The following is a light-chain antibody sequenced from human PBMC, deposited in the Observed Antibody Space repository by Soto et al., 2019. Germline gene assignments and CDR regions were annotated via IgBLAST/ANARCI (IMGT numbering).Light chain of an antibody. V-gene: IGLV2-8*01. CDR2: EVS. Sequence: QSVLTQPPSASGSPGQSVTISCTGTSSDVGDYNYVSWYQQHPGKAPKLMIYEVSERPSGVPDRFSGSKSGNTASLTVSGLQAEDEADYYCSSYAGSLYVFGTGTKLTVL. CDR3: SSYAGSLYV. J-gene: IGLJ1*01. CDR1: SSDVGDYNY.